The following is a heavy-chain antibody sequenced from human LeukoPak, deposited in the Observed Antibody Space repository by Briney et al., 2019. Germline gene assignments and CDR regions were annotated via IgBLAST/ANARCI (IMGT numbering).Heavy chain of an antibody. CDR1: GCTVSSDYNY. CDR3: ARHVVWSGYLGEFDP. J-gene: IGHJ5*02. CDR2: IYYSGSA. Sequence: PSQTLSLTCTASGCTVSSDYNYWIRMRQPPGKGLEWIGSIYYSGSAYFNPYLKSRVTISVDTSKHQFSLKLSSVTAADTAVYYCARHVVWSGYLGEFDPWGQGTLVTVSS. V-gene: IGHV4-39*01. D-gene: IGHD3-3*01.